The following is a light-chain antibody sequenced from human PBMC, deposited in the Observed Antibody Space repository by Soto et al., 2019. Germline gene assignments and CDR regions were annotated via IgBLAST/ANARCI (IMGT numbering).Light chain of an antibody. Sequence: QSALTQPASVSGSPGQSITISCTGTTSDVGRYNYVSWYQQHPGKAPKLIIYDVSNRPSGVSNRFSGSKSGNTASLTISGLQAEDEADDYCNSYTSSSTYVFGTGTKLTGL. V-gene: IGLV2-14*01. J-gene: IGLJ1*01. CDR3: NSYTSSSTYV. CDR2: DVS. CDR1: TSDVGRYNY.